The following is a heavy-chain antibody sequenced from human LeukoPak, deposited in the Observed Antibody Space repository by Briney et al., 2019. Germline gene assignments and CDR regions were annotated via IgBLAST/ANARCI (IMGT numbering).Heavy chain of an antibody. J-gene: IGHJ4*02. CDR2: INTSAGST. CDR3: ARDPSGWYPNFDS. V-gene: IGHV1-46*01. Sequence: ASVKVSCKASGGTFSSYAISWVRQAPGQGLEWMGMINTSAGSTNYAQKFQGRVTMTRDMSTSTLYMELSSLRSEDTAIYYCARDPSGWYPNFDSWGQGTLVTVSS. D-gene: IGHD6-19*01. CDR1: GGTFSSYA.